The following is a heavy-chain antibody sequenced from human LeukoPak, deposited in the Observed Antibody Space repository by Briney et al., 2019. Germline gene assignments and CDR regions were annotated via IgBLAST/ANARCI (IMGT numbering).Heavy chain of an antibody. Sequence: NTSETLSLTCTVSGGSISNYYWSWIRQPPGKGLEWIGYIYYSGSTKYNPSLKSRVTISVDTSKNQFSLRLSPVTAADTAVYYCARDWGVSARPGYMDVWGKGTTVTVSS. V-gene: IGHV4-59*01. CDR1: GGSISNYY. D-gene: IGHD6-6*01. CDR3: ARDWGVSARPGYMDV. J-gene: IGHJ6*03. CDR2: IYYSGST.